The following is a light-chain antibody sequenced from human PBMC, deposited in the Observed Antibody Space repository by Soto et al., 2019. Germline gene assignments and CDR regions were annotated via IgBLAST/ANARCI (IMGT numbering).Light chain of an antibody. V-gene: IGLV1-47*01. CDR3: AAWYDSLSGFVV. J-gene: IGLJ2*01. CDR2: RNN. CDR1: SSNIGSNY. Sequence: QSVLTQPPSASGTPGQRVTISCSGSSSNIGSNYVYWYQQLPGTAPKLLIYRNNQRPSGVPDRFSGSKSGTSASLAISGLRSEDEADYYCAAWYDSLSGFVVFGGGTQLTVL.